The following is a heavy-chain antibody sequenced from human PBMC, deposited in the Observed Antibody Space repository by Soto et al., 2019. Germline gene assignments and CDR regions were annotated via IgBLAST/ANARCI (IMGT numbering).Heavy chain of an antibody. J-gene: IGHJ4*02. Sequence: QVQLVQSGAEVKKPGASVKVSCKASGYTFTSYAMHWVRQAPGQRLEWMGWINAGNGNTKYSQKFQGRVTITRDTSASTAYMELSRLRSEDTAVYYCARGDGYYYFDYWGQGTLVTVSS. D-gene: IGHD3-22*01. CDR2: INAGNGNT. V-gene: IGHV1-3*01. CDR1: GYTFTSYA. CDR3: ARGDGYYYFDY.